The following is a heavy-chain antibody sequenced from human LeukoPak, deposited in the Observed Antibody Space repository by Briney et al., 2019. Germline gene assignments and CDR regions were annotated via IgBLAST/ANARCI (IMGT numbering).Heavy chain of an antibody. CDR3: ARDRASAAGTCDY. Sequence: GASVKVSCKASGGTFSSYAISWVRQAPGQGLEWMGGIIPIFGTANYAQKFQGRVTITADKSTSTAYMELSSLRSEDTAVYYCARDRASAAGTCDYWGQGTLVTVSS. D-gene: IGHD6-13*01. V-gene: IGHV1-69*06. CDR1: GGTFSSYA. CDR2: IIPIFGTA. J-gene: IGHJ4*02.